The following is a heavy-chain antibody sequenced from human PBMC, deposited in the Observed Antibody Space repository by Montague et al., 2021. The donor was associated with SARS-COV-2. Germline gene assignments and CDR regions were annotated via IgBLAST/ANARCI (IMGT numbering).Heavy chain of an antibody. Sequence: CAISRVSVSRNSASCTWVRQSPLNGLEWLGTTYYRSKWYNDYAVSVRGRVTINPDTSKNQFSLQLNSVTPEDTAIYYCTSGREGYYNVMDVWGQGTTVTVSS. CDR3: TSGREGYYNVMDV. J-gene: IGHJ6*02. CDR1: RVSVSRNSAS. D-gene: IGHD6-13*01. CDR2: TYYRSKWYN. V-gene: IGHV6-1*01.